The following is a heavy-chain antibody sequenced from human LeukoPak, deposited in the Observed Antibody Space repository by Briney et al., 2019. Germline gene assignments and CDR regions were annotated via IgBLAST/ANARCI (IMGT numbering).Heavy chain of an antibody. Sequence: GGSLRLSCAASGFTFSSYWMHWVRQAPGKGLEWVSAISGSGGSTYYADSVKGRFTISRDNSKNTLYLQMNSLRAEDTAVYYCAKDQDIVVVPAAIWFDPWGQGTLVTVSS. CDR1: GFTFSSYW. V-gene: IGHV3-23*01. D-gene: IGHD2-2*01. CDR2: ISGSGGST. CDR3: AKDQDIVVVPAAIWFDP. J-gene: IGHJ5*02.